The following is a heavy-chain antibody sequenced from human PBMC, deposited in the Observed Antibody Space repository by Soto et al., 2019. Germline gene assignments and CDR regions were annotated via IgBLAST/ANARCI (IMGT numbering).Heavy chain of an antibody. CDR3: ASGVRGVMGRYYYYYGMDV. J-gene: IGHJ6*02. D-gene: IGHD3-10*01. CDR2: IYPGDSDT. V-gene: IGHV5-51*01. CDR1: GYSFTSYW. Sequence: PGESLKISCKGSGYSFTSYWIGWVRQMPGKGLEWMGIIYPGDSDTRYSPSFQGQVTISADKSISTAYLQWSSLKPSDTAMYYCASGVRGVMGRYYYYYGMDVWGQGTTVTVSS.